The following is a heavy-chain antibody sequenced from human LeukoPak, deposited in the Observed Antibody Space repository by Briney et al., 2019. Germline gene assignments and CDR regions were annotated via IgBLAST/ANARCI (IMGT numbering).Heavy chain of an antibody. CDR3: ARVSEHDYVLAH. CDR1: GGTFSSYA. CDR2: IIPIFGTA. D-gene: IGHD3-16*01. Sequence: GASVKVSCKASGGTFSSYAISWVRQAPGQGLEWMGGIIPIFGTATYAQKFQGRVTITTDESTSTAYMELSSLRSEDTAVYYCARVSEHDYVLAHWGQGTLVTVSS. J-gene: IGHJ4*02. V-gene: IGHV1-69*05.